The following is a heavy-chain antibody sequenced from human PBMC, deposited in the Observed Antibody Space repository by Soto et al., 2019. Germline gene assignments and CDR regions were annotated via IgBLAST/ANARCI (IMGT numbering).Heavy chain of an antibody. Sequence: SLRLSCAASLFTFSSYGMHLVRQATGKVLEWVAVISYDRSNKDYADSGKVRLTVSRDNSKNKLYLPMNRLGAEDMYLYYCAKDGGWQQLVRRFDYWGQGTPVTGSS. D-gene: IGHD6-13*01. CDR2: ISYDRSNK. CDR3: AKDGGWQQLVRRFDY. CDR1: LFTFSSYG. V-gene: IGHV3-30*18. J-gene: IGHJ4*02.